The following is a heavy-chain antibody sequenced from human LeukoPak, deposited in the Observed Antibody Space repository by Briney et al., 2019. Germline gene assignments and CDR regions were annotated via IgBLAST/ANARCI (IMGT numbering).Heavy chain of an antibody. CDR3: ARDLWGYYDSSGYYDLGYFDS. V-gene: IGHV3-7*01. CDR2: IKQAGSEK. J-gene: IGHJ4*02. D-gene: IGHD3-22*01. Sequence: GGSLRLSCAASGFTFSTYWMSWVRQAPGKGLEWVASIKQAGSEKYYVDSVKGRFTISRDNAKNSLYLQIHSLRAEDTAVYYCARDLWGYYDSSGYYDLGYFDSWGQGTLVTVSS. CDR1: GFTFSTYW.